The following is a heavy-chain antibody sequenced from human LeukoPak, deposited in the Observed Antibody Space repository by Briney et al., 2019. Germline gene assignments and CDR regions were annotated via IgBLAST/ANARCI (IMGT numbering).Heavy chain of an antibody. CDR1: GFTFSSYA. J-gene: IGHJ1*01. D-gene: IGHD6-13*01. V-gene: IGHV3-23*01. CDR2: ISGSGGST. Sequence: GGSLRLSCAASGFTFSSYAMSWVRQAPGKGLEWVSAISGSGGSTYYADSVKGRFTISRDNSKNTLYLQMNSLRAEDTAVYYRAKSYSSSWYSTFQHWGQGTLVTVSS. CDR3: AKSYSSSWYSTFQH.